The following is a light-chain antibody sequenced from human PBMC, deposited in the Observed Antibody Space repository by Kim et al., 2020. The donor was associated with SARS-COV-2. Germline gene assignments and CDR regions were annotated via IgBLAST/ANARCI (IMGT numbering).Light chain of an antibody. CDR3: MQGTHWPNT. CDR2: KVS. J-gene: IGKJ1*01. CDR1: QSLVHSDGNIF. Sequence: DVVVTQSPLSLPVTLGQPASISCRSSQSLVHSDGNIFLNWFHQRPGQSPRRLIYKVSDRDSGVPDRFSGIGSGTEFTLKIIRVEAEYVVVYYFMQGTHWPNTFGQVTNVDIK. V-gene: IGKV2-30*02.